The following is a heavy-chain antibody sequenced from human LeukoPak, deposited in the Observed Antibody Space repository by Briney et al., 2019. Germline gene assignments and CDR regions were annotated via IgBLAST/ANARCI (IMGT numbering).Heavy chain of an antibody. Sequence: GGSLRLSCVASGLTFSDYWMHWVRQAPGKGLVWVSRINTDGSSTTYADSVKGRFTISRDNAKNTLYLQMNSLRAEDTAVYYCAKGLDYYYYYGMDVWGQGTTVTVSS. J-gene: IGHJ6*02. CDR3: AKGLDYYYYYGMDV. CDR2: INTDGSST. V-gene: IGHV3-74*03. CDR1: GLTFSDYW.